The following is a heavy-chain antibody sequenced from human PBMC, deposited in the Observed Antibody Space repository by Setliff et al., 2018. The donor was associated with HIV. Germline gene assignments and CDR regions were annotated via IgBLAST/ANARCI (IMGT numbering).Heavy chain of an antibody. CDR1: GFTFSSYA. D-gene: IGHD5-12*01. CDR3: AKGASFSGSYFDY. CDR2: SNSNGGST. J-gene: IGHJ4*02. Sequence: PGGSLRLSCAASGFTFSSYAMSWVRQAPGKGLEWVSTSNSNGGSTYYADSVKGRFTISRDNSKNTLSLQMNSLRVEDTAVYYCAKGASFSGSYFDYWGQGTPVTVSS. V-gene: IGHV3-23*01.